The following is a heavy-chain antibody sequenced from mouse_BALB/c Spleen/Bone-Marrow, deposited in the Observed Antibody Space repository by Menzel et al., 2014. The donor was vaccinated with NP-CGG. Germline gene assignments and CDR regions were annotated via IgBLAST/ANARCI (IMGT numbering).Heavy chain of an antibody. Sequence: EGQLQQSGAELVRSGASVRLSCTTSDFNIKGYYIHWVKQRPEQGLEWIGRIDPANGNTKYDPKFQGKATITADTSSNTAYLQLSSLTSEDTAVYYCARFPYDYGGGDYWGQGTTLTVSS. V-gene: IGHV14-3*02. CDR1: DFNIKGYY. J-gene: IGHJ2*01. CDR2: IDPANGNT. D-gene: IGHD2-4*01. CDR3: ARFPYDYGGGDY.